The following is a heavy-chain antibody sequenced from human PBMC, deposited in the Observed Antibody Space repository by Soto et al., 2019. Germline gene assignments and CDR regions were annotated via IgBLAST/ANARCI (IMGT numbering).Heavy chain of an antibody. Sequence: SETLSLTCTVSGGSISSGDYYWSWIRQPPGKGLEWIGYIYYSGSTYYNPSLKSRVTLSVDTSKNQFSLRLTSVTAITTAVYYCARHFSVDYFDYWGQGALVTVSS. J-gene: IGHJ4*02. V-gene: IGHV4-30-4*01. CDR1: GGSISSGDYY. CDR2: IYYSGST. CDR3: ARHFSVDYFDY.